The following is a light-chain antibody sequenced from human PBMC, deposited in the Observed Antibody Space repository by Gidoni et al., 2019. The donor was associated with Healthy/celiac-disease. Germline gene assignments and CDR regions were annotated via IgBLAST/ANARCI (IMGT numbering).Light chain of an antibody. V-gene: IGKV1-39*01. Sequence: DIQMTQSPSSLSASVGDRVTITCRASQSISSYLNWYQQKPGKAPKLLIYAASRLQSGVPSRVSGSGAGTDFTLTISSLQPEDFATDYCQQSYRTPQTFGQGTELEIK. J-gene: IGKJ2*01. CDR1: QSISSY. CDR2: AAS. CDR3: QQSYRTPQT.